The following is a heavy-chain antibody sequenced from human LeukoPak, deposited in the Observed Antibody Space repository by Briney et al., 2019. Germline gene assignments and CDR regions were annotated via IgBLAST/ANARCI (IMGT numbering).Heavy chain of an antibody. CDR2: IKQDGSEK. J-gene: IGHJ4*02. CDR3: AKDDAWLRFGE. Sequence: ETLSLTCTVSGGSISSYYWSWIRQAPGKGLEWVANIKQDGSEKYYVDSVKGRFTISRDNAKNTLYLEVISLTAEDTAVYYCAKDDAWLRFGEWSQGTLVTVSS. V-gene: IGHV3-7*03. CDR1: GGSISSYY. D-gene: IGHD3-10*01.